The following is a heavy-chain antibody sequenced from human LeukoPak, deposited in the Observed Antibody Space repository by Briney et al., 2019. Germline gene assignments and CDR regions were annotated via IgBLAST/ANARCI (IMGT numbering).Heavy chain of an antibody. J-gene: IGHJ4*02. CDR2: ISSSSSTI. CDR3: TSRRDDYGDKSHYDY. CDR1: GFTFSSYS. Sequence: GGSLRLSCAASGFTFSSYSMNWVRQAPGKGLEWVSYISSSSSTIYYADSVKGRFTISRDNAKNSLYLQMNSLRAEDTAVYYCTSRRDDYGDKSHYDYWGQGTLVTVSS. D-gene: IGHD4-23*01. V-gene: IGHV3-48*04.